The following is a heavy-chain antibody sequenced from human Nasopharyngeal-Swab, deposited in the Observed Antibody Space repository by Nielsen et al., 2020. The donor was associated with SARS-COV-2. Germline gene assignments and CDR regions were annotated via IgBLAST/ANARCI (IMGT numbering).Heavy chain of an antibody. J-gene: IGHJ6*02. CDR2: ISSGGSTI. Sequence: GGSLRLSCAASGFAFSTYSMNWVRQAPGKGLEWLSYISSGGSTIYYADSVKGRFTISRDNAKNSLYLQMNSLRAEDTAVYYCARGVMVQGVNGYYYGMDVWGQGTTVTVSS. CDR1: GFAFSTYS. D-gene: IGHD3-10*01. CDR3: ARGVMVQGVNGYYYGMDV. V-gene: IGHV3-48*04.